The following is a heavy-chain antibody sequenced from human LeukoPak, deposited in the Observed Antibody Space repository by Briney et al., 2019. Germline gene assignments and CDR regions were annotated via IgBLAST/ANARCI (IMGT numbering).Heavy chain of an antibody. D-gene: IGHD3-16*01. CDR2: IKVDGSEK. CDR3: ARDASMINFDY. V-gene: IGHV3-7*03. CDR1: GFTFSNFW. Sequence: GGSLRLSCAASGFTFSNFWMSWVRQAPGKGLGWVANIKVDGSEKYYVDSVKGRFTISRDNAENSLYLHINSLKAEDTAVYYCARDASMINFDYWGQGSLVTVSS. J-gene: IGHJ4*02.